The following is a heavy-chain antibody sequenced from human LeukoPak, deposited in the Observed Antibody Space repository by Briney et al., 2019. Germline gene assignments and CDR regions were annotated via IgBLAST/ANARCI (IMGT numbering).Heavy chain of an antibody. CDR1: GFTFSSYA. V-gene: IGHV3-23*01. D-gene: IGHD4-17*01. Sequence: GGSLRLSCAASGFTFSSYAMSWVRQAPGKGLEWVSSLSGSGGSTYYADSVKGRYTISRDNSKNTLYLQMNSLRAEDTAVYYCAKPRTTVTTPFDPWGQGTLVTVSS. J-gene: IGHJ5*02. CDR2: LSGSGGST. CDR3: AKPRTTVTTPFDP.